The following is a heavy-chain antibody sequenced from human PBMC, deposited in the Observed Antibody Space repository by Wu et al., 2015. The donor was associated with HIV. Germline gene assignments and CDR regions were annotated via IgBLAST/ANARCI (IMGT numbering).Heavy chain of an antibody. D-gene: IGHD5-18*01. Sequence: QVQLVQSGAEVKKPGSSVKVSCKASGGTFSSYAISWVRQAPGQGLEWMGIINPSGGSTSYAQKFQGRVTMTRDTSTSTVYMELSSLRSEDTAVYYCARDRSGYSYGYYFDYWGQGTLVTVSS. V-gene: IGHV1-46*01. J-gene: IGHJ4*02. CDR3: ARDRSGYSYGYYFDY. CDR2: INPSGGST. CDR1: GGTFSSYA.